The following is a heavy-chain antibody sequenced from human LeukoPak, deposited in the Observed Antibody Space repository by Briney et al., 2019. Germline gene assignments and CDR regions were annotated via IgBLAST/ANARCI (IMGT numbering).Heavy chain of an antibody. J-gene: IGHJ4*02. CDR3: AKEVTGSGSFFDY. V-gene: IGHV3-9*01. CDR1: AFTFDDYA. Sequence: GGSLRLSCAASAFTFDDYAMHWVRQAPGKGLEWVSGISWNSGSIGYADSVKGRFTISRDNAKNSLYLQMNSLRAEDTALYYCAKEVTGSGSFFDYWGQGTLVTVSS. CDR2: ISWNSGSI. D-gene: IGHD3-22*01.